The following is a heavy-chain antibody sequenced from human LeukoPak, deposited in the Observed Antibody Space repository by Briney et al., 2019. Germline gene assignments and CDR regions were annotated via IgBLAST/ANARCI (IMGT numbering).Heavy chain of an antibody. CDR2: ISSSSSYI. D-gene: IGHD3-10*01. J-gene: IGHJ4*02. CDR1: GFTFSSYS. CDR3: AKKEAMIRGVPYYYDF. Sequence: AGGSLRLSCAASGFTFSSYSISWVRQAPGKGLGWVSSISSSSSYIYYADSVKGRFTISRDNAKNSLYLQMNSLRAEDAAVYYCAKKEAMIRGVPYYYDFWGQGTLVTVSS. V-gene: IGHV3-21*01.